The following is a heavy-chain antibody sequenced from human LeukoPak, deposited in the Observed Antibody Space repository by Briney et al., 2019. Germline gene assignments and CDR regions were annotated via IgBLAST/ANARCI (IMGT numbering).Heavy chain of an antibody. CDR3: ARDEWGYGSGSFDY. Sequence: GKSLRLSCAASGFTFSSYWMHWVRQAPGKGLVWVSRINSDGSSTSYADSVKGRFTISRDNAKDTVDLQMNSLRVEDTAVYYCARDEWGYGSGSFDYWGQGTLVTVSS. V-gene: IGHV3-74*01. CDR1: GFTFSSYW. CDR2: INSDGSST. D-gene: IGHD3-10*01. J-gene: IGHJ4*02.